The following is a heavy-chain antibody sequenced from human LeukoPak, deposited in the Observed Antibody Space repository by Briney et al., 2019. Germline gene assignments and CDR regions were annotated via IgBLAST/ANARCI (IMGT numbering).Heavy chain of an antibody. J-gene: IGHJ4*02. D-gene: IGHD3-16*02. Sequence: GASVKVSCKASGYTFTSYYIHWVRQAPGQGLEWMGIINPSGASTSYAQKFQGRVTMIWDMSTSTVYMELSSLRSEDTAVYYCARDLTMITFGGVIVIPSLGYWGQGTLVTVSS. CDR1: GYTFTSYY. CDR2: INPSGAST. CDR3: ARDLTMITFGGVIVIPSLGY. V-gene: IGHV1-46*01.